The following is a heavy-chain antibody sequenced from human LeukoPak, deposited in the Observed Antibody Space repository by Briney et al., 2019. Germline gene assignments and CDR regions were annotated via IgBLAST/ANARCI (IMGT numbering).Heavy chain of an antibody. V-gene: IGHV5-51*01. CDR1: VYSFTTYW. CDR2: FYPGDSDT. Sequence: GESLKISCKAFVYSFTTYWIGWVRRMPGEGLEWMGIFYPGDSDTRYSPSFPGQVTITAHKSISTAYVQWSSLQASDTAMYYCARRVSDCSSSSCYNWFDPWGQGTLVTVSS. J-gene: IGHJ5*02. D-gene: IGHD2-2*01. CDR3: ARRVSDCSSSSCYNWFDP.